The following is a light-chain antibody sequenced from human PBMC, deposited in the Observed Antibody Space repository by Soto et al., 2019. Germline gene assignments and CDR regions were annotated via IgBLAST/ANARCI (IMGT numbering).Light chain of an antibody. Sequence: QSALTQPRSVPGSPGQSVAISCTGTSSDVGGYNYVSWYQQHPGRAPKLMIYDVSERPSGVPDRFSGSKSGYTASLTISGLQAEDEADYYCCSYAGRNMVIFGGGTQLTVL. V-gene: IGLV2-11*01. J-gene: IGLJ2*01. CDR2: DVS. CDR3: CSYAGRNMVI. CDR1: SSDVGGYNY.